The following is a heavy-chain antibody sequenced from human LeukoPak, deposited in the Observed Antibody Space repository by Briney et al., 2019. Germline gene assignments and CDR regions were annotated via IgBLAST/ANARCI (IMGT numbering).Heavy chain of an antibody. CDR1: GFTFSSYA. V-gene: IGHV3-30*04. J-gene: IGHJ6*02. D-gene: IGHD3-9*01. CDR3: ARGRYFDWLSTIYYYYGMDV. Sequence: GGSLRLSCAASGFTFSSYAMHWVRQAPGKGLEWVAVISYDGSNKYYADSVKGRFTISRDNSKYTLYLQMNSLRAEDTAVYYCARGRYFDWLSTIYYYYGMDVWGQGTTVTVSS. CDR2: ISYDGSNK.